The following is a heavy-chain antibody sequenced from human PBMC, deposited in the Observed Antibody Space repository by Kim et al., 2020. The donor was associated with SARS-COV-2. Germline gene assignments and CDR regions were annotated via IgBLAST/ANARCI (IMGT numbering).Heavy chain of an antibody. V-gene: IGHV3-53*01. CDR1: GFTVSSNY. Sequence: GGSLRLSCAASGFTVSSNYMSWVRQAPGKGLEWVSVIYSGGSTYYADSVKGRFTSSSDNSKHTLYLQMNSLGAEDTAVYYCARGDSSGWYEAYFDYWGQGTLVTVSS. J-gene: IGHJ4*02. CDR2: IYSGGST. CDR3: ARGDSSGWYEAYFDY. D-gene: IGHD6-19*01.